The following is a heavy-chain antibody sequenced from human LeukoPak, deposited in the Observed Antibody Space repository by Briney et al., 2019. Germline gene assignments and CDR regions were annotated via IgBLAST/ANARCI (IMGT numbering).Heavy chain of an antibody. V-gene: IGHV3-21*01. CDR3: AGRGTHLAFDI. CDR2: ISSSSSDL. Sequence: PGGSLRLSCAASGFTFSTYSMIWVRQAPGKGLEWVSSISSSSSDLYYADSVKGRFTISRDNSKYSLFLQMNSLRAEDTAVYYCAGRGTHLAFDIWGQGTMVTVSS. J-gene: IGHJ3*02. CDR1: GFTFSTYS. D-gene: IGHD3-16*01.